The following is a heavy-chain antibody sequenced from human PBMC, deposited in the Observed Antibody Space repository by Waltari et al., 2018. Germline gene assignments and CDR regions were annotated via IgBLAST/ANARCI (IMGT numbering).Heavy chain of an antibody. V-gene: IGHV3-23*05. CDR2: IDNSGETT. D-gene: IGHD3-10*01. CDR3: AKDSGYSMIRGRENS. J-gene: IGHJ4*02. CDR1: GFDYSSYS. Sequence: VYLLESGGGLVQPGGSLRLSCVGSGFDYSSYSISWVRQAPGKGLEWVSGIDNSGETTYYAGSVKGRFTISGDDSRNTVYLHMTTLRVDDTAVYYCAKDSGYSMIRGRENSWGQGTLVIVSS.